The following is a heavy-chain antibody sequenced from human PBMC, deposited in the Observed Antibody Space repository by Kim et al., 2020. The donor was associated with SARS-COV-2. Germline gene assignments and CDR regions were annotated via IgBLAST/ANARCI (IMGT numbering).Heavy chain of an antibody. CDR2: GTV. CDR3: ATAGESDKT. J-gene: IGHJ5*02. V-gene: IGHV3-15*01. D-gene: IGHD1-26*01. Sequence: GTVHYATPVKGRFAIYRDDSKSTLYIQMNSLKTEDTGVYYCATAGESDKTWGQGTLVTVSS.